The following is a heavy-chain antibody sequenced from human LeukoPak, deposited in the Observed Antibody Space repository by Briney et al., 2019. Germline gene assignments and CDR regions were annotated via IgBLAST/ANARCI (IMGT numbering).Heavy chain of an antibody. CDR3: AKANIPPYYYGSGSSPTNDY. D-gene: IGHD3-10*01. Sequence: PGGSLRLSCAASGFTFSSYAMSWVRQAPGKGLEWVSAISGSGGSTYYADSVKGRFTISRDNSKNTPYLQMNSLRAEDTAVYYCAKANIPPYYYGSGSSPTNDYWGQGTLVTVSS. V-gene: IGHV3-23*01. CDR1: GFTFSSYA. J-gene: IGHJ4*02. CDR2: ISGSGGST.